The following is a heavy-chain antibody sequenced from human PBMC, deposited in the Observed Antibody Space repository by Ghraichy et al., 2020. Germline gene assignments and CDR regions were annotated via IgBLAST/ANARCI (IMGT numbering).Heavy chain of an antibody. J-gene: IGHJ4*02. V-gene: IGHV3-21*01. CDR1: GFTFSSYS. Sequence: GESLRLSCAASGFTFSSYSMNWVRQAPGKGLEWVSSISSSSSYIYYADSVKGRFTISRDNAKNSLYLQMNSLRAEDTAVYYCARGTWGEYYFDYWGQGTLVTVSS. CDR3: ARGTWGEYYFDY. CDR2: ISSSSSYI. D-gene: IGHD3-16*01.